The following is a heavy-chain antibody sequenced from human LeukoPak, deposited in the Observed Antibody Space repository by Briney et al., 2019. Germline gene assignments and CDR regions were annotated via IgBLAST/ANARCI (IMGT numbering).Heavy chain of an antibody. Sequence: GGSLRLSCTASGFSFSNHYMRWIRQAPGKGLEWVANINEDGSNKWHLGSVKGRFTVSRDNARNSLYLQMNSLRGEDTAVYYCTRVIVAVPGYFDYFDFWGQGVLVTVSS. CDR2: INEDGSNK. CDR1: GFSFSNHY. J-gene: IGHJ4*02. D-gene: IGHD6-19*01. V-gene: IGHV3-7*01. CDR3: TRVIVAVPGYFDYFDF.